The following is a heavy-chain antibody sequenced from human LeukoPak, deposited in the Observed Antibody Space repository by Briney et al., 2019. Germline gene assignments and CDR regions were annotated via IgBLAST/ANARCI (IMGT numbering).Heavy chain of an antibody. Sequence: GGSLRLSCAASGFTVSSNYMSWVRQAPGKGLEWVSVIYSGGSTYYADSVKGRFTISRDNSKNSLYLQMNSLRAEDTAVYYCARDMTVTPGAFDYWGQGTLVTVSS. V-gene: IGHV3-53*01. CDR3: ARDMTVTPGAFDY. J-gene: IGHJ4*02. D-gene: IGHD4-17*01. CDR1: GFTVSSNY. CDR2: IYSGGST.